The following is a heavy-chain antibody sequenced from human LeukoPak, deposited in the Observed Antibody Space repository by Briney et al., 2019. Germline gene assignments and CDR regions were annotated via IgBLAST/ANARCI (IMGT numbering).Heavy chain of an antibody. D-gene: IGHD3-3*01. V-gene: IGHV3-43*02. CDR3: ARPRSGSYFDY. Sequence: GGSLRLSCAASGFTFGDYDMHWVRQAPGKGLEWVSLIRADGGTTHYADSVKGRFTISRDNAKNSLYLQMNSLRDEDTAVYYCARPRSGSYFDYWGQGTLVTVSS. CDR2: IRADGGTT. CDR1: GFTFGDYD. J-gene: IGHJ4*02.